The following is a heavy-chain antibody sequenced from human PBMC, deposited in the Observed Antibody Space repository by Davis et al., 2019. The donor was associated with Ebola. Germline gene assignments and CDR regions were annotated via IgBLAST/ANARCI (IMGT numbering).Heavy chain of an antibody. D-gene: IGHD5/OR15-5a*01. CDR3: ASSVYGWFDP. J-gene: IGHJ5*02. CDR2: ISSSSSYI. V-gene: IGHV3-21*01. CDR1: GFTFSSYS. Sequence: GESLKISCAASGFTFSSYSMNWVRQAPGRGLEWVSSISSSSSYIYYADSVKGRFTISRDNAKNSLYLQMNSLRAEDTAVYYCASSVYGWFDPWGQGTLVTVSS.